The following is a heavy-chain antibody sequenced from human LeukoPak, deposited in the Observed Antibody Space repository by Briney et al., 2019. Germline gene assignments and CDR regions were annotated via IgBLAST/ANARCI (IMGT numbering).Heavy chain of an antibody. V-gene: IGHV3-30*18. J-gene: IGHJ4*02. Sequence: QAGGSLRLSCAASGFTFSGYAMHWVRQAPGKGLEWVAVISYDGTNKYYADSVKGRFTISRDNSKNTLYLQMNSLRAEDTAIYYCAKDFHSTGWCYFDSWGQGTLVTVSS. CDR1: GFTFSGYA. D-gene: IGHD6-19*01. CDR3: AKDFHSTGWCYFDS. CDR2: ISYDGTNK.